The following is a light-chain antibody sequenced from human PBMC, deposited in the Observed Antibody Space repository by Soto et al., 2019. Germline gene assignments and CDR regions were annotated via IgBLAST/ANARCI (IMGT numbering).Light chain of an antibody. J-gene: IGKJ4*01. CDR2: KAS. CDR3: QQYNSYPLT. V-gene: IGKV1-5*03. Sequence: DIQMTQSPSTLSACVGDRVTITCRASQSISSWLVWYQQKPGKAPKLLIYKASSLESGVPSRFSGSGSGTEFTLTISSLQPDDFATYYCQQYNSYPLTFGGGTKVDIK. CDR1: QSISSW.